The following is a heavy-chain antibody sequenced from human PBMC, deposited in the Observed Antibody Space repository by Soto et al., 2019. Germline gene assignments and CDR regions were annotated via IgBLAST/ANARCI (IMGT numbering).Heavy chain of an antibody. J-gene: IGHJ6*02. CDR3: ARTPIWTVAGTYYYYGMDV. D-gene: IGHD6-19*01. Sequence: PSQTLSLTCAIFGDSVSSNSAAWNWIRQSPSRGLEWLGRTYYRSKWYNDYAVSVKSRITINPDTSKNQFSLQLNSVTPEDTAVYYCARTPIWTVAGTYYYYGMDVWGQGTTVTVSS. V-gene: IGHV6-1*01. CDR2: TYYRSKWYN. CDR1: GDSVSSNSAA.